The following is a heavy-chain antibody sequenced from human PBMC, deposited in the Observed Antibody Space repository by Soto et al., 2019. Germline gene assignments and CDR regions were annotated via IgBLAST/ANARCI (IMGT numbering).Heavy chain of an antibody. Sequence: SETLSLTCTVSGGSISGTSYWSWIRQPAGKGLEWIGRFYLSGTTNYNPSLRSRVTMSADVSKNQFSLRLTSVTAADTALYYCARGMTPPGAPAWYYFDSWGQGTLVTVSS. CDR1: GGSISGTSY. CDR2: FYLSGTT. J-gene: IGHJ4*02. CDR3: ARGMTPPGAPAWYYFDS. D-gene: IGHD2-8*02. V-gene: IGHV4-4*07.